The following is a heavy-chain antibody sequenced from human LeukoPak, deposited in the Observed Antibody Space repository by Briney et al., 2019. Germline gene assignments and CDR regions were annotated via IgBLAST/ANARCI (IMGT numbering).Heavy chain of an antibody. CDR3: AKGKYSSGWSYFDY. D-gene: IGHD6-19*01. CDR2: ISGSGGST. CDR1: GFTFSSYE. V-gene: IGHV3-23*01. Sequence: PGGSLRLSCAASGFTFSSYEMNWVRQAPGKGLEWVSAISGSGGSTHYADSVKGRFTISRDNSKNTLYLQMNSLRAEDTAVYYCAKGKYSSGWSYFDYWGQGTLVTVSS. J-gene: IGHJ4*02.